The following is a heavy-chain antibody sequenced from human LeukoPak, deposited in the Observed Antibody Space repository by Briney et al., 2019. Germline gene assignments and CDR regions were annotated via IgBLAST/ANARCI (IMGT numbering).Heavy chain of an antibody. CDR2: FETEDDEP. CDR1: GYSLSEIS. D-gene: IGHD6-19*01. CDR3: AREEQWLVRNDAFDI. Sequence: ASVKVSCKVSGYSLSEISVHWIRQVPGRGLEWMGSFETEDDEPLYAQKFQGRVTITRDTSASTAYMELSSLRSEDTAVYYCAREEQWLVRNDAFDIWGQGTMVTVSS. J-gene: IGHJ3*02. V-gene: IGHV1-24*01.